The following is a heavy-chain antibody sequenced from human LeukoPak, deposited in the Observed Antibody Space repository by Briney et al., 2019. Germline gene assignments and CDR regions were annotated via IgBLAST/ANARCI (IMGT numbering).Heavy chain of an antibody. CDR3: AKGPVDWRGGSCHSGKYFQH. Sequence: ASVKVSCKASGYTFTSYDINWVRQATGQGLEWMGWMNPNSGNTGYAQKFQGRVTMTRNTSISTAYMELSSLRSEDTAVYYCAKGPVDWRGGSCHSGKYFQHWGQGTLVTVSS. CDR2: MNPNSGNT. CDR1: GYTFTSYD. V-gene: IGHV1-8*01. D-gene: IGHD2-15*01. J-gene: IGHJ1*01.